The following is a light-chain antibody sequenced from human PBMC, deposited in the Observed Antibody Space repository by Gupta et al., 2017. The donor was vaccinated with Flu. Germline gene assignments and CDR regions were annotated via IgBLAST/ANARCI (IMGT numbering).Light chain of an antibody. CDR2: KDN. CDR3: AAWDDSLTALSADTSRTGLWV. J-gene: IGLJ3*02. Sequence: SNIGSNGVSWYQDLPETAPRHLLYKDNQRPSRVPDRISGSKAGSTGSLAIGGLQSEDEADYYCAAWDDSLTALSADTSRTGLWVFDGGTKLSVL. CDR1: SNIGSNG. V-gene: IGLV1-44*01.